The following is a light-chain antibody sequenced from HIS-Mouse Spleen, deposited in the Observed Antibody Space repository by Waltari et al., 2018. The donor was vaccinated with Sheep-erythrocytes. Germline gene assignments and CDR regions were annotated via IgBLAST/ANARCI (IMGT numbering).Light chain of an antibody. Sequence: QSALTQPRSVSGAPGQSVTIPCTGTSSDVGGDNYVSWYQQHPGKAPKLVFDEGSKRRSGVPERFSGSKSGNPAPLSISGLQAEDEADYYCCSYAGNYNHVFATGTKVTVL. V-gene: IGLV2-11*01. J-gene: IGLJ1*01. CDR2: EGS. CDR1: SSDVGGDNY. CDR3: CSYAGNYNHV.